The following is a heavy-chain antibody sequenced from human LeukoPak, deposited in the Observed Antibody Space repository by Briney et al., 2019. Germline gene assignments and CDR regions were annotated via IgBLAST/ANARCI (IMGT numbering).Heavy chain of an antibody. CDR1: GFTFSSYG. J-gene: IGHJ6*02. Sequence: GGSLRLSCAASGFTFSSYGMHWVRQAPGKGLEWVAVISYDGSNKYYADSVKGRFTISRDNSKNTLYLQMNSLRAGDTAVYYCAKEDRDYDFWSGLNYYYGMDVWGQGTTVTVSS. D-gene: IGHD3-3*01. CDR2: ISYDGSNK. CDR3: AKEDRDYDFWSGLNYYYGMDV. V-gene: IGHV3-30*18.